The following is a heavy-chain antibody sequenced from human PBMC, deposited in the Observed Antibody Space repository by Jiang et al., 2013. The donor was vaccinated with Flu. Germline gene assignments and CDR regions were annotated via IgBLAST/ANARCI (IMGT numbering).Heavy chain of an antibody. CDR2: IDWNDEK. J-gene: IGHJ4*02. CDR1: GLSLSTTGVG. D-gene: IGHD3-3*01. V-gene: IGHV2-5*01. Sequence: KPTQTLTLTCTVSGLSLSTTGVGVSWIRQPPGKALEWLALIDWNDEKRYSPSLKTRLTISKDTSKNQVVLTMTNMDPVDTATYYCAHITGYVGYDFWSGTFDYWGQGTLVTVSS. CDR3: AHITGYVGYDFWSGTFDY.